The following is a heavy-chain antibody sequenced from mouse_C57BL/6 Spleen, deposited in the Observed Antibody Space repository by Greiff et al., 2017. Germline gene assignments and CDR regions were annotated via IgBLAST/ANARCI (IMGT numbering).Heavy chain of an antibody. Sequence: EVKLVESGEGLVKPGGSLKLSCAAFGFTFSSYAMSWVRQTPEKRLEWVAYISSGGDYIYYADTVKGRFTISRDNARNTLYLQMSSLKSEDTAMYYCTREGTIVTPYYYAMDYWGQGTSVTVSS. D-gene: IGHD2-5*01. CDR3: TREGTIVTPYYYAMDY. J-gene: IGHJ4*01. V-gene: IGHV5-9-1*02. CDR2: ISSGGDYI. CDR1: GFTFSSYA.